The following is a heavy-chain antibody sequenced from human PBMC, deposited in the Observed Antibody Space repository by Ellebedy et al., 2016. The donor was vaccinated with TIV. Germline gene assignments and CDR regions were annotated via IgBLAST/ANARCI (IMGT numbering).Heavy chain of an antibody. CDR2: IYYSGST. CDR3: ASLEMATGYFDY. J-gene: IGHJ4*02. D-gene: IGHD5-24*01. Sequence: SETLSLXXTVSGGSISSSSYYWGWIRQPPGKGLEWIGSIYYSGSTYYNPSLKSRVTISVDTSKNQFSLKLSSVTAADTAVYYCASLEMATGYFDYWGQGTLVTVSS. CDR1: GGSISSSSYY. V-gene: IGHV4-39*07.